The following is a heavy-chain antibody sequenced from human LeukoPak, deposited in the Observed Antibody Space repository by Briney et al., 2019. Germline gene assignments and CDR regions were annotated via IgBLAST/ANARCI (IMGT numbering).Heavy chain of an antibody. CDR2: TYYRSKWYN. J-gene: IGHJ4*02. Sequence: SQTLSLTRAVSGDSVSTNSAAWNWIRQSPSRGLEWLARTYYRSKWYNDYAVSVKSRLTINPDTSKNQFSLQLNSVTPEDTSVYYCCRGDPYSGGRLGYWGQGTLVTVSS. D-gene: IGHD6-19*01. V-gene: IGHV6-1*01. CDR3: CRGDPYSGGRLGY. CDR1: GDSVSTNSAA.